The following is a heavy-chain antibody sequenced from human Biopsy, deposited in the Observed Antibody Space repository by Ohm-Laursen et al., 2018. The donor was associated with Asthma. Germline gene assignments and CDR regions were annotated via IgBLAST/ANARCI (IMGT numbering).Heavy chain of an antibody. J-gene: IGHJ6*02. CDR2: ISYDGSNK. CDR1: GFTFSSYA. Sequence: SLSLSCTASGFTFSSYAMSWFRQAPGKGLEWVAVISYDGSNKYYADSVKGRFTISRDNSKNTLYLQMNSLRAEDTAVYYCAREGGDYLSGYYYYYGMDVWGQGTTVTVSS. V-gene: IGHV3-30*03. CDR3: AREGGDYLSGYYYYYGMDV. D-gene: IGHD4-17*01.